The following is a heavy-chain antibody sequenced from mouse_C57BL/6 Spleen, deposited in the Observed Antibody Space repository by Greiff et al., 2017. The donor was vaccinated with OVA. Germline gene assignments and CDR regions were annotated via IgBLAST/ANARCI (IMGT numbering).Heavy chain of an antibody. J-gene: IGHJ2*01. D-gene: IGHD3-2*02. Sequence: EVQLQQSGPELVKPGASVKISCKASGYTFTDYYMNWVKQSHGKSLEWIGDINPNNGGTSYNQKFKGKATLTVDKSSSTAYMQLRSLTSEDSAVYYWARLRGSSVPHYFDYWGQGTTLTVSA. CDR3: ARLRGSSVPHYFDY. CDR1: GYTFTDYY. CDR2: INPNNGGT. V-gene: IGHV1-26*01.